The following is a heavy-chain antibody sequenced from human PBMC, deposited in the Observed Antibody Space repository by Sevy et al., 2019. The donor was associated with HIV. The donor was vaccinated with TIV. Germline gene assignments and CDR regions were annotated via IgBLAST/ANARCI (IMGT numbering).Heavy chain of an antibody. J-gene: IGHJ4*03. V-gene: IGHV4-59*08. Sequence: SETLSLTCSVSSGSIGNYYWYWIRQPPGRGLEWLGLIYYSGNTNYNPSLKSRVTMLIDTSKNQFSLGLSSLTAADTAVYYCARRAFLGGYFDSWGQGILVTVSS. CDR1: SGSIGNYY. CDR2: IYYSGNT. CDR3: ARRAFLGGYFDS. D-gene: IGHD3-16*01.